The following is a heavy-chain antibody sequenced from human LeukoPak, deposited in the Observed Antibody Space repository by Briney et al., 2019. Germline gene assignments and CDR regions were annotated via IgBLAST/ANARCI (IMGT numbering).Heavy chain of an antibody. J-gene: IGHJ6*03. V-gene: IGHV3-23*01. D-gene: IGHD2-15*01. CDR3: ARDRSCTGGSCYMDV. CDR2: ISGSGDNT. CDR1: GFTFSTYA. Sequence: GGSLRLSCAASGFTFSTYAMSWVRQAPGKGLEWVSGISGSGDNTNYADSVKGRFTISRDNSKNTLSLQMSSPRVEDTAVYYCARDRSCTGGSCYMDVWGRGTTVTVSS.